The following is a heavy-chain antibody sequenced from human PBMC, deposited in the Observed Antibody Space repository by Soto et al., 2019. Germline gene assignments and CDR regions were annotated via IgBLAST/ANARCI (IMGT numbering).Heavy chain of an antibody. D-gene: IGHD3-22*01. CDR2: ITYDGSNK. J-gene: IGHJ3*02. Sequence: GGSLRLSCAASGFTFSSYGMHWVRQAPGKGLEWVAVITYDGSNKYYADSVKGRFTISRDNSKNTLYLQMNSLRAEDTAVYYCAKDRDMIVADDAFDIWGQGTMVTVSS. CDR1: GFTFSSYG. CDR3: AKDRDMIVADDAFDI. V-gene: IGHV3-30*18.